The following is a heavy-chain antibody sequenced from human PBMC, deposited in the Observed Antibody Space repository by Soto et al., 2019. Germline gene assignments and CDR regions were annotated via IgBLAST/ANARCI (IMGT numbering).Heavy chain of an antibody. V-gene: IGHV3-15*07. Sequence: EVQLVESGGGLVKPGESLRLSCAASGFTFSNAWMNWVRQAPGKGLEWVGRIKSKTDGGTTDYAAPEKGRFTISRDDSKNTLYLQMNSLKTEDTAVYYCTTESMYYYDSSGYYYSDYWGQGTLVTVSS. CDR3: TTESMYYYDSSGYYYSDY. CDR1: GFTFSNAW. J-gene: IGHJ4*02. D-gene: IGHD3-22*01. CDR2: IKSKTDGGTT.